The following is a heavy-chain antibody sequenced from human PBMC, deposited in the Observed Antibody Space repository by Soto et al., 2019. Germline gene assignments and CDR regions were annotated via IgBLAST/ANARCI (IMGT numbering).Heavy chain of an antibody. D-gene: IGHD2-8*01. Sequence: ASVKVSCKASGYTFTSYGISWVRQAPGQGLEWMGWISAYNGNTNYAQKLQDRVTMTRDMSISTVYMELNSLRSDDTAVYSCAIGDNFGDGVFDVWGQGTMVTVSS. CDR1: GYTFTSYG. V-gene: IGHV1-18*01. CDR2: ISAYNGNT. CDR3: AIGDNFGDGVFDV. J-gene: IGHJ3*01.